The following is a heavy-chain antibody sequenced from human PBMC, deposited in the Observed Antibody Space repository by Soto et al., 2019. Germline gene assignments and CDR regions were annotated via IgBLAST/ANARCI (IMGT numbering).Heavy chain of an antibody. D-gene: IGHD6-19*01. CDR1: VTVTSNY. V-gene: IGHV3-66*01. CDR3: ARDTVAVAGKDY. J-gene: IGHJ4*02. CDR2: IYSAGST. Sequence: EVQLVESGGGLVQPGGSLRLSCAASVTVTSNYMTWVRQAPGKGVEWVSVIYSAGSTYYADSVKGRFTISRDNSRNTLYLQMNGLRAEDTAVYYCARDTVAVAGKDYWGQGTLVTVSS.